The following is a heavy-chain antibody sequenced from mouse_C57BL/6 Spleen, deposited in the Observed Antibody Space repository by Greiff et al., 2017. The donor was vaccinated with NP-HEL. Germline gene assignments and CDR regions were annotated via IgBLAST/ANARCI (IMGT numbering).Heavy chain of an antibody. CDR1: GYTFTSYW. CDR3: ARTVAQATPWFAY. D-gene: IGHD3-2*02. V-gene: IGHV1-64*01. Sequence: QVHVKQPGAELVKPGASVKLSCKASGYTFTSYWMHWVKQRPGQGLEWIGMIHPNSGSTNYNEKFKSKATLTVDKSSSTAYMQLSSLTSEDSAVYYCARTVAQATPWFAYWGQGTLVTVSA. J-gene: IGHJ3*01. CDR2: IHPNSGST.